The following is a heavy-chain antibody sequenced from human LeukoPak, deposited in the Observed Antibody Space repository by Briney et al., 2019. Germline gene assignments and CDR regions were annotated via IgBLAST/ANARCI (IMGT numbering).Heavy chain of an antibody. D-gene: IGHD6-19*01. CDR1: GFRFSNFW. V-gene: IGHV3-7*01. Sequence: GGSLRLSCVASGFRFSNFWMQSVRQAAGKGLEWVANIKQDGSEENYVDSVKGRFTISRDNAKNSLFLQMNSLRVEDTAVYYCAGGSGWIIESWGQGTLVTASS. J-gene: IGHJ4*02. CDR2: IKQDGSEE. CDR3: AGGSGWIIES.